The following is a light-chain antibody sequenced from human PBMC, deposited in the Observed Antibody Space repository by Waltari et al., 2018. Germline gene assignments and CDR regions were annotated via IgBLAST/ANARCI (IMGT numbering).Light chain of an antibody. J-gene: IGLJ2*01. V-gene: IGLV1-47*01. Sequence: QSVLTQPPSASGTPGQRVIISCSGSISNIGATYVYWYQQLPGTAPKLLIYRNNQRPSGVPDRFSGSKSGASASLAIGGLRAEDEAHYHCAAWDDSLSGVVFGGGTKLTVL. CDR2: RNN. CDR1: ISNIGATY. CDR3: AAWDDSLSGVV.